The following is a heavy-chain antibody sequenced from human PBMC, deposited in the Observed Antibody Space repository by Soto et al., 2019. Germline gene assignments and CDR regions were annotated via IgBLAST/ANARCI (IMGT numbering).Heavy chain of an antibody. CDR2: ISGSGAGT. D-gene: IGHD3-3*01. V-gene: IGHV3-23*01. CDR1: GFTFSTSA. CDR3: AKGPTVFGAVISFDYYYGMYV. Sequence: GGSLRLSCTASGFTFSTSAMSWVRQAPGRGLEWVSGISGSGAGTYYADSVKGRFTISRDNTKNTLYLQMSGLRAEDAAVYYCAKGPTVFGAVISFDYYYGMYVWGQGTPVTVSS. J-gene: IGHJ6*02.